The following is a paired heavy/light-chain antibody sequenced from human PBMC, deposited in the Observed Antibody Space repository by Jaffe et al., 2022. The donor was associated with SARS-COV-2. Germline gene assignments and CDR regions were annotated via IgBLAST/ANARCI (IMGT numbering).Light chain of an antibody. Sequence: SYVLTQPRSVSVAPGQTARITCGGSNLGNEGVHWYQQKPGQPPELVIYDNSDRPSGIPERFSGSNSGNMATLTISRVEAGDEAAYYCQVWDSSGDDLVLFGGGTELTVL. CDR2: DNS. V-gene: IGLV3-21*02. CDR3: QVWDSSGDDLVL. J-gene: IGLJ2*01. CDR1: NLGNEG.
Heavy chain of an antibody. Sequence: QVQLVQSGAEVKKPGASVRVSCQASGYTFTVYSLHWVRQAPGQGLEWMGSISPRSGGTNFARRFQGRVSLTRDTSINTAYMELGRLTSDDSAVYFCARPRFDYDDSDAFDLWGQGTLVTVSS. J-gene: IGHJ3*01. V-gene: IGHV1-2*02. CDR2: ISPRSGGT. CDR3: ARPRFDYDDSDAFDL. CDR1: GYTFTVYS. D-gene: IGHD4-17*01.